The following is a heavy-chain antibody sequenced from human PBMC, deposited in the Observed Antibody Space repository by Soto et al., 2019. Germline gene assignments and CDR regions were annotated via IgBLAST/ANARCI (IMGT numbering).Heavy chain of an antibody. CDR1: GFTVCDYW. CDR2: ITVSGSDT. V-gene: IGHV3-23*01. D-gene: IGHD2-2*01. Sequence: GGSPRLCCAACGFTVCDYWMDWVRQDPGKGLEWVSAITVSGSDTYYVDSVKGRFTISRDNSENTLYLQMNSLRAEDTAIYYCAKLGSSSWSPHYYFDYWGQGTLVTVSS. J-gene: IGHJ4*02. CDR3: AKLGSSSWSPHYYFDY.